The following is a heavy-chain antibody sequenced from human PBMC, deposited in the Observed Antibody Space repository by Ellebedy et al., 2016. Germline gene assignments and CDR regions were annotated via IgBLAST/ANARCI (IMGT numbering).Heavy chain of an antibody. D-gene: IGHD4/OR15-4a*01. Sequence: SETLSLTCTVSGGSISTYYWSWIRQPPGKGLEWIGYIFYSGPSNSIPSLKSRVTMSVDTSKNQFSLKLSSVTAADTAVYYCARNGAGWSFDYWGQGTLVTVSS. CDR2: IFYSGPS. V-gene: IGHV4-59*01. J-gene: IGHJ4*02. CDR3: ARNGAGWSFDY. CDR1: GGSISTYY.